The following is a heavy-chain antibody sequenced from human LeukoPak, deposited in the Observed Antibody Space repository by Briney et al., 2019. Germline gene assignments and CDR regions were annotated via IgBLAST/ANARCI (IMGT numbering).Heavy chain of an antibody. D-gene: IGHD3-16*02. CDR3: VKRRRPFGGVIPYHFDS. Sequence: PGGSLRLSCAASGFIFANYAMNWVRQAPGKGLEWVSGISPTGDTTYYIDSVKGRFTISRDNSKKTLFLQMSGLTAADTALYYCVKRRRPFGGVIPYHFDSWGQGTLVTVSS. CDR1: GFIFANYA. CDR2: ISPTGDTT. J-gene: IGHJ4*02. V-gene: IGHV3-23*01.